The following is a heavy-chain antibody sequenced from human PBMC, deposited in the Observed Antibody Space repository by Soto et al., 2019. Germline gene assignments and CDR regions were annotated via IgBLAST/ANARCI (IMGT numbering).Heavy chain of an antibody. Sequence: EVQLVESGGGSAQSGGSLRLSCAASGFTFSNYWIHWVRQAPGKGPMWVSRINGVGTYTNYADSVRGRFSISRDNSENTVYLQMNSLRAEDTAMYYCVRDFRSSDFWGQGTPVTVSS. D-gene: IGHD3-3*01. J-gene: IGHJ4*02. CDR2: INGVGTYT. V-gene: IGHV3-74*01. CDR3: VRDFRSSDF. CDR1: GFTFSNYW.